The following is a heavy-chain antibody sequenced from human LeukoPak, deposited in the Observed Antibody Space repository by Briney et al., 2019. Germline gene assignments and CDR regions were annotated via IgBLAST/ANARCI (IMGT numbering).Heavy chain of an antibody. CDR3: ARTAVYCSSTSCYYYYGMDV. D-gene: IGHD2-2*01. J-gene: IGHJ6*02. CDR2: INHSGST. Sequence: SETLSLTCAVYGGSFSGYYWSWIRQPPGKGLEWIGEINHSGSTNYNPSLKSRVTISVDTSKNQFSLKLSSVPAADTAVYYCARTAVYCSSTSCYYYYGMDVWGQGTTVTVSS. CDR1: GGSFSGYY. V-gene: IGHV4-34*01.